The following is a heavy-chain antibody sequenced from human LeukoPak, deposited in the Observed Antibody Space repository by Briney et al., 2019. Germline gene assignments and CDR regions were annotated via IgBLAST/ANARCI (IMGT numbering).Heavy chain of an antibody. CDR3: VSFYETY. J-gene: IGHJ4*02. D-gene: IGHD2/OR15-2a*01. V-gene: IGHV3-15*07. CDR2: IRSKTDGGTT. Sequence: GGSLRLSCAASGFTFSNAWMNWVRQAPGKGLEWVGRIRSKTDGGTTDYAAPVKGRFTISKDNAKNTVYLQMNSLRAEDTAVYYCVSFYETYWGRGTLVTVSS. CDR1: GFTFSNAW.